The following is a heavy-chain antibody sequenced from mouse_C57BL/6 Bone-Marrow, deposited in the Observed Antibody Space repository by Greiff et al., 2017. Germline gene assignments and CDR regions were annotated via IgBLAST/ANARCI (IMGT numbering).Heavy chain of an antibody. D-gene: IGHD2-3*01. J-gene: IGHJ3*01. CDR2: ISNLAYSI. CDR3: ARDDGYYAAY. Sequence: EVHLVESGGGLVQPGGSLKLSCAASGFTFSDYGMAWVRQAPRKGPEWVAFISNLAYSIYYADTVTGLFTISRENAKNTLYLEMSSLRSEDTAMYYCARDDGYYAAYWGQGTLVTVSA. CDR1: GFTFSDYG. V-gene: IGHV5-15*01.